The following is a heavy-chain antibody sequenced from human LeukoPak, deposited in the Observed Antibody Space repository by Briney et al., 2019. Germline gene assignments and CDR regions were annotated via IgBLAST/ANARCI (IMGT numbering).Heavy chain of an antibody. CDR2: ISGSGGST. D-gene: IGHD2-2*01. Sequence: PGGSLRLSCAASGFTFSSYGMHWVRQAPGKGLEWVSAISGSGGSTYYADSVKGRFTISRDNSKNTLYLQMNSLRAEDTAVYYCAKEYCSSTSCYPQTFDYWGQGTLVTVSS. CDR3: AKEYCSSTSCYPQTFDY. CDR1: GFTFSSYG. V-gene: IGHV3-23*01. J-gene: IGHJ4*02.